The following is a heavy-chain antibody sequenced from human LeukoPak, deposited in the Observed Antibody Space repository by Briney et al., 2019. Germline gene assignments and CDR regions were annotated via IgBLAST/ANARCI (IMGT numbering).Heavy chain of an antibody. Sequence: KTSETLSLTCTVSGGSISSYYWSWIRQPPGKGLDWIGYIYYSGTTNYNPSLKSRVTISLDTSKKQLSLKLSSVTAADTAVYYCARVSCTSTSCPGWIDPWGQGTLVTVSP. V-gene: IGHV4-59*01. D-gene: IGHD2-2*01. J-gene: IGHJ5*02. CDR1: GGSISSYY. CDR2: IYYSGTT. CDR3: ARVSCTSTSCPGWIDP.